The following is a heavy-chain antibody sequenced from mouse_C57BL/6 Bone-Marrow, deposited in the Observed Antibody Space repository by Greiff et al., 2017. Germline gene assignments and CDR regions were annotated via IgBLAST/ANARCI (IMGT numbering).Heavy chain of an antibody. Sequence: QVQLQQSGAELVRPGASVKLSCKASGYTFTDYYINWVKQRPGQGLEWIARIYPGSGNTYYNEKFKGKATLTAEKSSSTAYMQLSSLTSEDSAVYFCAISSYWYFDVWGTGTTVTVSS. CDR2: IYPGSGNT. D-gene: IGHD1-1*01. CDR1: GYTFTDYY. V-gene: IGHV1-76*01. J-gene: IGHJ1*03. CDR3: AISSYWYFDV.